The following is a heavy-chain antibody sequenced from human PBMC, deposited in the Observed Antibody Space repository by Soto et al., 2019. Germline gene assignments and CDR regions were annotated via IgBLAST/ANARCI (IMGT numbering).Heavy chain of an antibody. J-gene: IGHJ4*01. D-gene: IGHD3-9*01. CDR3: ARGEGDYDILTGSRSYYFDD. CDR2: IIPILGIE. CDR1: GGTFSSYT. Sequence: QVQLVQSGAEVKKPGSSVKVSCKATGGTFSSYTISWVRQAPGEGLEWMGRIIPILGIEYYAQKFKGRVTITADKSTSTAYMEVRSVRSEETAVYYCARGEGDYDILTGSRSYYFDDWGQGTLVTVSS. V-gene: IGHV1-69*02.